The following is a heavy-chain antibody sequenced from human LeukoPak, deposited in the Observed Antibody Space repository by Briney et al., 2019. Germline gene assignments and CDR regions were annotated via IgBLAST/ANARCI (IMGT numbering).Heavy chain of an antibody. V-gene: IGHV4-34*01. CDR1: GGSFSGYY. Sequence: PSETLSLTCAVYGGSFSGYYWSWIRQPPGKGLEWIGEINHSGSTNYNPSLKSRVTISVDTSKNQFSLKLSSVTAADTAVYYCARGPFYDSSGYYVTKGGFDYWGQGTLVTVS. CDR3: ARGPFYDSSGYYVTKGGFDY. D-gene: IGHD3-22*01. J-gene: IGHJ4*02. CDR2: INHSGST.